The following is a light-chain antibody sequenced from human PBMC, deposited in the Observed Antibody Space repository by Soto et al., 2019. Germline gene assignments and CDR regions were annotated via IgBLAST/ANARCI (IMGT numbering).Light chain of an antibody. CDR1: QSISTY. CDR3: QQSYTSPPWT. J-gene: IGKJ1*01. Sequence: DIQMTQSPSSLSASVGDRVTISCRPGQSISTYLNWYQQKPGTAPRLLIYSASSVKTGVPPRFSSSGSVRDFTLTISSLRPEDIATYFCQQSYTSPPWTFGQGTKVDIK. CDR2: SAS. V-gene: IGKV1-39*01.